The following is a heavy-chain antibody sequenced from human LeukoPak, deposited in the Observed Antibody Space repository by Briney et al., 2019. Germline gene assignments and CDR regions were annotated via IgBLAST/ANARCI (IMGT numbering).Heavy chain of an antibody. J-gene: IGHJ4*02. CDR2: ISWNSGSI. D-gene: IGHD3-22*01. V-gene: IGHV3-9*01. Sequence: GGSLRLSCSASGFTFDDYSMHWVRQAPGKGLEWVSGISWNSGSIGYADSVKGRFTISRDNAKNSLYLQMNSLRAEDTALYYCAKAGYYDSSTDFDYWGQGTLVTVSS. CDR3: AKAGYYDSSTDFDY. CDR1: GFTFDDYS.